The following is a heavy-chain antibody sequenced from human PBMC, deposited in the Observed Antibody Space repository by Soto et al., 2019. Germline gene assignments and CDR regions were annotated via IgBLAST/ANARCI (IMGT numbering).Heavy chain of an antibody. D-gene: IGHD1-26*01. J-gene: IGHJ6*02. V-gene: IGHV4-39*01. CDR3: AGGSGSYYYYYGMDV. CDR2: IYYSGST. CDR1: GGSISSSSYY. Sequence: SETLSLTCTVSGGSISSSSYYWGWIRQPPGKGLEWIGSIYYSGSTYYNPPLKSRVTISVDTSKNQFSLKLSSVTAADTAVYYCAGGSGSYYYYYGMDVWGQGTTVTVSS.